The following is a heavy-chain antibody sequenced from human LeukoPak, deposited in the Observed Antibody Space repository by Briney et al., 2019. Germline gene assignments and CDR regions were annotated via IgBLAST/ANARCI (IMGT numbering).Heavy chain of an antibody. J-gene: IGHJ4*02. CDR2: ISYDGSNK. V-gene: IGHV3-30*18. CDR3: AKLTSRNGDSFDY. Sequence: GGSLRLSCAASGFTFSSYGMHWVRQAPGKGLEWVAVISYDGSNKYYADSVKGRFTISRDKSKNTLYLQMNSLRAEDTAVYYCAKLTSRNGDSFDYWGQGTLVTVSS. CDR1: GFTFSSYG. D-gene: IGHD4-17*01.